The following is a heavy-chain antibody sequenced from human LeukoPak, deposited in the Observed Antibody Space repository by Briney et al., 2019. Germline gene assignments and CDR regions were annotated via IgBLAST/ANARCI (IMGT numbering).Heavy chain of an antibody. CDR1: GGTFSSYA. Sequence: GASVKVSCEASGGTFSSYAISWVRQAPGQGLEWMGRIIPIFGTANYAQKFQGRVTITTDESTSAAYMELSSLRSEDTAVYYCARDAVGYSDYWGQGTLVTVSS. D-gene: IGHD2-15*01. CDR3: ARDAVGYSDY. CDR2: IIPIFGTA. J-gene: IGHJ4*02. V-gene: IGHV1-69*05.